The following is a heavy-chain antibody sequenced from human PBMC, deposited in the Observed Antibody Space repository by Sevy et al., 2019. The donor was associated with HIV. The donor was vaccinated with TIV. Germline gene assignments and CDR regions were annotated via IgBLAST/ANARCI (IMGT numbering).Heavy chain of an antibody. Sequence: SETLSLTCTVSGGSISNSCYFWGWIRQPPGMGLEWIGCISYSGTTYYNPSLKCRVTISVDTSNNQFSLRLSSVTAADTAVYYCSEVLVVINYWGQGTLVTVSS. CDR1: GGSISNSCYF. J-gene: IGHJ4*02. V-gene: IGHV4-39*01. D-gene: IGHD3-22*01. CDR3: SEVLVVINY. CDR2: ISYSGTT.